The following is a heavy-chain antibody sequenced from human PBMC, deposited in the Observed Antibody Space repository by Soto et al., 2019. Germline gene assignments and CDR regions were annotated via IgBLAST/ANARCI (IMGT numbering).Heavy chain of an antibody. D-gene: IGHD3-9*01. CDR2: IIPIFGTA. V-gene: IGHV1-69*01. CDR3: ASGYYDILTGYRNYFYYGMDV. Sequence: QVQLVQXXAEVKKPGSSVKVSCKASGGTFSSYAISWVRQAPGQGLEWMGGIIPIFGTANYAQKFQGRVTITADESTSTAYMELSSLRSEDTAVYYCASGYYDILTGYRNYFYYGMDVWGQGTTVTVSS. J-gene: IGHJ6*02. CDR1: GGTFSSYA.